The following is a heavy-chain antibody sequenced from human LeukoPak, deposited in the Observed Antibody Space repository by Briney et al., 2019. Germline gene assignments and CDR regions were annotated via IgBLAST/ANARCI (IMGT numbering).Heavy chain of an antibody. Sequence: SETLSLTCAVSGGPISSGGYSWSWIRQPPGKGLEWIGYIYHSGSTYYNPSLKSRVTISVDRSKNQFSLKLSSVTAADTAVYYCARAAPNWYFDLWGRGTLVTVSS. J-gene: IGHJ2*01. CDR1: GGPISSGGYS. CDR3: ARAAPNWYFDL. CDR2: IYHSGST. V-gene: IGHV4-30-2*01.